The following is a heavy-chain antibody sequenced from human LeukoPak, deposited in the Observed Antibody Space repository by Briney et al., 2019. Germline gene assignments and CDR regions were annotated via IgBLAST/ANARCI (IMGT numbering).Heavy chain of an antibody. J-gene: IGHJ1*01. Sequence: PGGSLRLSCAASGFTVTSNYMTWVRQAPGKGLEWVSVLYSGGSTYYADSVKGRFTISRDNSKNTLYLQMNSLRAEDTAVYYCARGQYYYDSSGYAEYFQHWGQGTLVTVSS. D-gene: IGHD3-22*01. CDR2: LYSGGST. CDR1: GFTVTSNY. CDR3: ARGQYYYDSSGYAEYFQH. V-gene: IGHV3-53*01.